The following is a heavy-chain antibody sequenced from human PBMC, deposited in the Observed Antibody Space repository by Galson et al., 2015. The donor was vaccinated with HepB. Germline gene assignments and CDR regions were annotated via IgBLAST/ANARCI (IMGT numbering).Heavy chain of an antibody. CDR3: AREAGANYDFWSGYYGQFDY. Sequence: SLRLSCAGSGFTFSTYSMNWVRQAPGKGLEWVSHISSSSKTTYFADSVKGRFTISRDNAKNSLYLQMNNLRADDTAMYYCAREAGANYDFWSGYYGQFDYWGQGTLVTVSS. J-gene: IGHJ4*02. D-gene: IGHD3-3*01. V-gene: IGHV3-48*04. CDR2: ISSSSKTT. CDR1: GFTFSTYS.